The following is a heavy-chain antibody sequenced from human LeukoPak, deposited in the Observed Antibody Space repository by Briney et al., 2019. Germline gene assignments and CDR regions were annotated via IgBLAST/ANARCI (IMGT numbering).Heavy chain of an antibody. CDR3: AKDPTLYYDSSGYYNY. D-gene: IGHD3-22*01. CDR2: ISGGGGST. V-gene: IGHV3-23*01. Sequence: GGSLRLSCAASGFTFTSYSMNWFRQAPGKGLEWVSTISGGGGSTYYADSVKGRFTISRDNSKNTLYLQMNSLRAEDTAVYYCAKDPTLYYDSSGYYNYWGQGTLVTVSS. J-gene: IGHJ4*02. CDR1: GFTFTSYS.